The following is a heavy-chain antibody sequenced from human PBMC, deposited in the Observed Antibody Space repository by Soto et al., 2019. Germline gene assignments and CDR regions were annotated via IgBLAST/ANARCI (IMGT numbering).Heavy chain of an antibody. CDR3: ARESEDLTSNFDY. Sequence: GGSLRLSCATSGFTFTRYSMNWVRQAPGKGLEWVSSISSTTNYIYYGDSMKGRFTISRDNAKNSLYLEMNSLRAEDTAVYYCARESEDLTSNFDYWGQGTLVTVSS. CDR2: ISSTTNYI. CDR1: GFTFTRYS. J-gene: IGHJ4*02. V-gene: IGHV3-21*06.